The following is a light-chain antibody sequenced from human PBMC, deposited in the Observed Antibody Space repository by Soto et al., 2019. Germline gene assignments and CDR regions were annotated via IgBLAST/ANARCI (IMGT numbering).Light chain of an antibody. V-gene: IGKV1-5*03. CDR2: KAS. J-gene: IGKJ1*01. CDR3: QQYNNYSPWT. CDR1: QTINSW. Sequence: DLQMTQSPSTLSASVGDRVTITCRASQTINSWLAWYQKKPGKAPKLLIYKASSLESGVPSRFSGSASGTEFTLTISSLQPDDFATYYCQQYNNYSPWTFGQGTKVEIK.